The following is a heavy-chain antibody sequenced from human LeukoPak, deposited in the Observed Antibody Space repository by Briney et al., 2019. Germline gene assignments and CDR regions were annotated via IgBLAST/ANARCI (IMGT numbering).Heavy chain of an antibody. CDR3: ASLRFLEGLDY. J-gene: IGHJ4*02. V-gene: IGHV4-38-2*01. Sequence: SETLSLTCAVSAYSISSGYYWAWIRQPPGKGLEWIGSIYHSGSTYYNPSLKSRVSISVDTSKNQFSLKLGSVAAADTVLYYYASLRFLEGLDYLVERTMVTVSS. D-gene: IGHD3-3*01. CDR2: IYHSGST. CDR1: AYSISSGYY.